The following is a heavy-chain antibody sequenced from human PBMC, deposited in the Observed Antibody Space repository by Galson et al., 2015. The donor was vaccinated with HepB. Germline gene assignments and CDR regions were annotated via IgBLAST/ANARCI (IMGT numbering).Heavy chain of an antibody. CDR2: ISSSSSYI. V-gene: IGHV3-21*01. CDR3: ARDWYYYDSSGYFQPTTS. D-gene: IGHD3-22*01. CDR1: GFTFSSYS. J-gene: IGHJ4*02. Sequence: SLRLSCAASGFTFSSYSMNWVRQAPGKGLEWVSSISSSSSYIYYADSVKGRFTISRDNAKNSLYLQMNSLRAEDTAVYYCARDWYYYDSSGYFQPTTSWGQGTLVTVSS.